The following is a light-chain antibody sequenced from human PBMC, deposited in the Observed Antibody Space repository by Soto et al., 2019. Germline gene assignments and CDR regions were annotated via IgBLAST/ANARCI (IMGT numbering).Light chain of an antibody. J-gene: IGKJ2*01. CDR3: QQYGSSPPYT. CDR2: GAS. V-gene: IGKV3-20*01. CDR1: QSVSSRY. Sequence: EIGLTQSPGTLSLSPGERATLSCRASQSVSSRYLAWYQQKPGQAPRLLIYGASSRATGIPDRFGGSGSGTDFSLTISRLEPEDFAVYYCQQYGSSPPYTFGLGNKLEIK.